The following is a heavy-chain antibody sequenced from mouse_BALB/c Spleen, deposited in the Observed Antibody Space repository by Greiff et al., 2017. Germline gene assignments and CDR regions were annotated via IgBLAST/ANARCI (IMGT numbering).Heavy chain of an antibody. CDR3: ARPYGSSWGYAMDY. CDR2: IYPGSGST. Sequence: QVQLQQPGAELVKPGTSVKLSCKASGYNFTSYWINWVKLRPGQGLEWIGDIYPGSGSTNYNEKFKSKATLTVDTSSSTAYMQLSSLASEDSALYYCARPYGSSWGYAMDYWGQGTAVTVSS. J-gene: IGHJ4*01. CDR1: GYNFTSYW. D-gene: IGHD1-1*01. V-gene: IGHV1-55*01.